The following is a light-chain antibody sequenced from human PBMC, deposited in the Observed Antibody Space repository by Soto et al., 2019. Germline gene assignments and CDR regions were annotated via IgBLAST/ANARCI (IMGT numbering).Light chain of an antibody. Sequence: DIQMTQSPSTVSAYVGDSVTITCRASQSITTWLAWYQQRPGKAPKLLIYDVSSLESGVPSRFSGSGSGTDFTLTISSLQPEDFATYYCQQANSFPITFGQGTRLEIK. J-gene: IGKJ5*01. CDR1: QSITTW. CDR2: DVS. V-gene: IGKV1-12*01. CDR3: QQANSFPIT.